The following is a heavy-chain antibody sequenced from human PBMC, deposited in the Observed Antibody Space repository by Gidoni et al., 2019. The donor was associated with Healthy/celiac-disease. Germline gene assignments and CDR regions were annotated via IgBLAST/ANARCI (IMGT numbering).Heavy chain of an antibody. V-gene: IGHV3-49*03. CDR2: IRSKAYGGTT. D-gene: IGHD4-17*01. Sequence: EVQLVASGGGLVQPGRSLRLSCTASGFTFGDYAMSWFRQAPGKGLEWVGFIRSKAYGGTTEYAASVKGRFTISRDDSKSIAYLQMNSLKTEDTAVYYCTRMTTVTSGGFDYWGQGTLVTVSS. CDR1: GFTFGDYA. CDR3: TRMTTVTSGGFDY. J-gene: IGHJ4*02.